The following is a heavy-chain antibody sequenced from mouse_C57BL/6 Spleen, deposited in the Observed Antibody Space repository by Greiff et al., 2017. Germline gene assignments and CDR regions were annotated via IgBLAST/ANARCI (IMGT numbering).Heavy chain of an antibody. V-gene: IGHV5-6*01. D-gene: IGHD1-1*01. CDR1: GFTFSSYG. J-gene: IGHJ1*03. CDR2: ISSGGSYT. CDR3: ARHGYYGSSHWYFDV. Sequence: EVKVVESGGDLVKPGGSLKLSCAASGFTFSSYGMSWVRQTPDKRLEWVATISSGGSYTYYPDSVKGRFTISRDNAKNTLYRQMSSLTSEATAMYYCARHGYYGSSHWYFDVWGTGTTVTVSS.